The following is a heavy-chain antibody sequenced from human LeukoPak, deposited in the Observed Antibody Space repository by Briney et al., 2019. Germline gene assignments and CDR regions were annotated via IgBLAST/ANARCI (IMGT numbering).Heavy chain of an antibody. J-gene: IGHJ3*02. CDR2: IIPILGIA. D-gene: IGHD4-17*01. CDR3: ARPYGDPRSDAFDI. Sequence: SVKVSCKASGGTFSSYAISWVRQAPGQGLEWMGRIIPILGIANYAQKFQGRVTITADKSTSTAYMELSSLRSEDTAVYYCARPYGDPRSDAFDIWGQGTMVTVSS. V-gene: IGHV1-69*04. CDR1: GGTFSSYA.